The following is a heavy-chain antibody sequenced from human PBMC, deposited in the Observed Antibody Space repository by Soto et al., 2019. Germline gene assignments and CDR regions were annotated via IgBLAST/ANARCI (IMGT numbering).Heavy chain of an antibody. CDR2: ISGSGGST. CDR1: GFTFSSYA. Sequence: GGSLRLSCAASGFTFSSYAMSWVRQAPGKGLEWVSAISGSGGSTYYADSVKGRFTISRDNSKNTLYLQMNSLRAEDTAVYYCAKGSIAAHEYYYYGMDVWGQGTTVTVSS. V-gene: IGHV3-23*01. CDR3: AKGSIAAHEYYYYGMDV. J-gene: IGHJ6*02. D-gene: IGHD6-6*01.